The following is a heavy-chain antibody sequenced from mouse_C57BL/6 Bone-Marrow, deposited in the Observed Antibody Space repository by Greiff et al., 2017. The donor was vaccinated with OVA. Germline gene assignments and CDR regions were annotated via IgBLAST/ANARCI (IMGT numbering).Heavy chain of an antibody. CDR3: VSDYEYSGSSNYGDY. D-gene: IGHD1-1*01. CDR1: GFNFKDYY. V-gene: IGHV14-2*01. Sequence: VQLQQSGAELVKPGASVKLSCTASGFNFKDYYMHWVKQRPEQGLEWIGRIDPEDGETKYAPKFQGKATITADTSSNTAYMQLSSLTSADTADDYGVSDYEYSGSSNYGDYWGQGTTLTVSS. J-gene: IGHJ2*01. CDR2: IDPEDGET.